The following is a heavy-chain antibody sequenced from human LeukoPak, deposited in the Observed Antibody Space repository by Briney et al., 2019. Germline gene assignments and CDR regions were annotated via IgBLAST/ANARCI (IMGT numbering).Heavy chain of an antibody. CDR3: ALSRDWFDP. CDR2: INPDNGGT. Sequence: ASVKVSCKASGYTFADYYMNWVRQAPGQGLEWMGWINPDNGGTNYAQKLQGRVTMTTDTSTSTAYMELRSLRSDDTAVYYCALSRDWFDPWGQGTLVTVSS. V-gene: IGHV1-18*04. J-gene: IGHJ5*02. CDR1: GYTFADYY.